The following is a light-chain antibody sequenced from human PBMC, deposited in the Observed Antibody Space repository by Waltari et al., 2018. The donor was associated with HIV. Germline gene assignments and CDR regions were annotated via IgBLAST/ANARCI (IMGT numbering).Light chain of an antibody. V-gene: IGLV2-14*03. CDR3: SSYASTRSLI. J-gene: IGLJ2*01. CDR1: NSHIGTYTS. Sequence: QSALTQPASVSGSPGQSITISCTGTNSHIGTYTSFSWYHQHPGPPTKLIIYEVTNRPSGVSTRFSGSKSGNTSSLIISGLQAEDEADYFCSSYASTRSLIFGGGTELTVL. CDR2: EVT.